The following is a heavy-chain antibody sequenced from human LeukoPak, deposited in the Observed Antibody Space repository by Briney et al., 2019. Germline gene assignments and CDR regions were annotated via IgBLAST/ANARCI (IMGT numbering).Heavy chain of an antibody. CDR3: ARDPAITFGGVIVMSWFDP. Sequence: SETLSLNCTVSGGSISSSSYYWGWIRQPPGKGLEWIGSIYYSGSTYYNPSLKSRVTISVDTSKNQFSLKLSSVTAADTAVYYCARDPAITFGGVIVMSWFDPWGQGTLVTVSS. CDR2: IYYSGST. J-gene: IGHJ5*02. CDR1: GGSISSSSYY. D-gene: IGHD3-16*02. V-gene: IGHV4-39*07.